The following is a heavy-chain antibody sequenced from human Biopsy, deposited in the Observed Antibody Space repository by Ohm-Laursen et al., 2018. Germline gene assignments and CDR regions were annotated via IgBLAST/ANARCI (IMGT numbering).Heavy chain of an antibody. CDR1: GGSISNYY. V-gene: IGHV4-4*07. CDR2: IYSSGST. D-gene: IGHD5-18*01. CDR3: ARGIAVVRSLDV. J-gene: IGHJ6*02. Sequence: GTLSLTCTVSGGSISNYYWSWIRQPAGKGLEWIGRIYSSGSTNYNPSLKSRVTISVDTSRNQVSLRLSSVTAADTAVYYCARGIAVVRSLDVWGQGTTVAVSS.